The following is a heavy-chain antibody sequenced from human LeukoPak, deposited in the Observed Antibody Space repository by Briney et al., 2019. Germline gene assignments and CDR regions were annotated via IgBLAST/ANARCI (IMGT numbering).Heavy chain of an antibody. CDR2: ISYDGSNK. J-gene: IGHJ4*02. D-gene: IGHD3-22*01. CDR1: GFTFSSYG. CDR3: AKEDYDSSGYYYYRFDY. Sequence: GGSLRLSCAASGFTFSSYGMHWVRQAPGKGLEWVAVISYDGSNKYYADSVKGRFTISRDNSKNTLYLQMNSLRAEDTGVYYCAKEDYDSSGYYYYRFDYWGQGTLVTVSS. V-gene: IGHV3-30*18.